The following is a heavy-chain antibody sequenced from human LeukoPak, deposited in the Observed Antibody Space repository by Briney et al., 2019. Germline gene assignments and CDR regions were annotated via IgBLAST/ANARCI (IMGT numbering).Heavy chain of an antibody. J-gene: IGHJ4*02. V-gene: IGHV3-23*01. CDR3: AKRPHSGLYYFDY. CDR1: GFTFSSYA. D-gene: IGHD3-22*01. CDR2: ISGSGGST. Sequence: GGSLRLSCAASGFTFSSYAMSWVRQAPGKGLEWVSAISGSGGSTYYADSVKGRFTISRDNSKNTLHLQMNSLRAEDTAVYYSAKRPHSGLYYFDYWGQGTLVTVSS.